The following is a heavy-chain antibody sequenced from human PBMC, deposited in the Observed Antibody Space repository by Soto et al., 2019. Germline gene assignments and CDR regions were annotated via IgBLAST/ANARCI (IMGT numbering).Heavy chain of an antibody. CDR2: ISSSSNTI. Sequence: EVLLVESGGDLVQPGGSLRLSCASSGFSFSAFSMNWVRQAPGKALAWVSYISSSSNTIYYADSLKGRFTISRDNAQYTLYLQMNSLRDEDTAVYYCARQGGRNCRPTRCYNAVDILGQGIMVTFSS. D-gene: IGHD2-15*01. J-gene: IGHJ3*02. CDR1: GFSFSAFS. CDR3: ARQGGRNCRPTRCYNAVDI. V-gene: IGHV3-48*02.